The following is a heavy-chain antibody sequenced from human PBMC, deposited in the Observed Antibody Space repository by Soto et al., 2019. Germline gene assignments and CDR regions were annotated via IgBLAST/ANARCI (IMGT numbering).Heavy chain of an antibody. J-gene: IGHJ4*02. V-gene: IGHV3-13*01. CDR2: IGTAGDT. CDR1: GFTFSGFD. D-gene: IGHD6-13*01. Sequence: LILSCAASGFTFSGFDMHWVRQPTGKGLEWVSSIGTAGDTYYAVSVKGRFTISRGNAKNSLSLQMNSLRAGDMAVYFCAKSQEIGTHFFDSWGQGTQVTVSS. CDR3: AKSQEIGTHFFDS.